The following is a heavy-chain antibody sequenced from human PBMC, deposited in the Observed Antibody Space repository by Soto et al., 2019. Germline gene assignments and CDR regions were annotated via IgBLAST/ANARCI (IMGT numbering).Heavy chain of an antibody. V-gene: IGHV3-23*01. J-gene: IGHJ6*03. CDR3: AKHEGSAWIHYSYSFMAV. CDR2: ISGSGGST. D-gene: IGHD6-19*01. Sequence: QAKGKGLEWVSGISGSGGSTYYADSVKGRFTISRDNSKNTLYLQMNSLSAEDTAVYYCAKHEGSAWIHYSYSFMAVWGNGTTVTVS.